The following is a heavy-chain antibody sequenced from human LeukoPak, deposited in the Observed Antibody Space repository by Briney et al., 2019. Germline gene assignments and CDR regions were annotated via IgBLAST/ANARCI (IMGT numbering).Heavy chain of an antibody. J-gene: IGHJ4*02. V-gene: IGHV3-53*01. CDR2: IYSGGST. D-gene: IGHD3-22*01. CDR3: ARELSGSDGLDY. CDR1: GFTVSSNY. Sequence: GGSLRLSCAASGFTVSSNYMSWVRQAPGKGLEWVSVIYSGGSTYYADSVKGRFTISRDNSKNTLYLQMNSLRAEDTAVYYCARELSGSDGLDYWGQGTLVTVSS.